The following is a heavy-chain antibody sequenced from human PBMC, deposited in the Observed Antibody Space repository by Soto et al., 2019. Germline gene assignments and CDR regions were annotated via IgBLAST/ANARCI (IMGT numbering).Heavy chain of an antibody. D-gene: IGHD6-25*01. CDR1: GYTFTAYY. Sequence: ALVQVSCKASGYTFTAYYIRWVRQAPGQGLEWMGWINPNSGATKYSKKFQGRVTMTSDTPINTGYMELSRLRSDDTAIYYCARAGIAAAGSGEYAMDVWG. V-gene: IGHV1-2*02. CDR3: ARAGIAAAGSGEYAMDV. CDR2: INPNSGAT. J-gene: IGHJ6*02.